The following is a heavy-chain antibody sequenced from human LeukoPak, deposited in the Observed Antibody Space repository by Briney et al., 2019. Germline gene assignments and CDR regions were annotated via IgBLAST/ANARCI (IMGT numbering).Heavy chain of an antibody. CDR2: ISYSGRT. V-gene: IGHV4-59*13. D-gene: IGHD1-26*01. Sequence: SETLSLTCSVSGGSMGSSFWNWIRLSPGKGLEWIGYISYSGRTNYSPSLKSRVTISIDTSKNQLSLTLTSVTATDTALYYCARDRSGTYYTFEVWGQGTMVSVSA. CDR1: GGSMGSSF. CDR3: ARDRSGTYYTFEV. J-gene: IGHJ3*01.